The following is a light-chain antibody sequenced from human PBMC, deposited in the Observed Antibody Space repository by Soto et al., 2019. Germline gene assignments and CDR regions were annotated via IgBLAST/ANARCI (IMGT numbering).Light chain of an antibody. J-gene: IGLJ2*01. V-gene: IGLV2-14*03. CDR1: SRDVGNYNY. CDR2: DVN. Sequence: QSALTQPASVSGSLGQSITISCTGTSRDVGNYNYVSWYQHHTGRAPKLVIYDVNNQPAGISNRFSGSKSDNTASLIIFGLQAEDEADYYCSSYTSSSNLIFGGGTKLTVL. CDR3: SSYTSSSNLI.